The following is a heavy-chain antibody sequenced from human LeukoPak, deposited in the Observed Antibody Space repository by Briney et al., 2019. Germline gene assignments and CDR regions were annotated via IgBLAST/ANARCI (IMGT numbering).Heavy chain of an antibody. J-gene: IGHJ4*02. CDR3: TRPTYSSTWYFDY. CDR1: GGSFSGYY. D-gene: IGHD6-13*01. Sequence: SETLSLTCAVYGGSFSGYYWSWIRQPPGKGLEWIGEINHSGSTNYNPSLKSRVTISLDTSKNQFSLKLSSVTAADTALYYCTRPTYSSTWYFDYWGQGTLVTVSS. CDR2: INHSGST. V-gene: IGHV4-34*01.